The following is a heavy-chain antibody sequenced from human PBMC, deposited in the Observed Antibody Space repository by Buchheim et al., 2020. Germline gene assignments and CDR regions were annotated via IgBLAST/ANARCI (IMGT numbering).Heavy chain of an antibody. Sequence: QVQLVQSGAEVKKPGASVKVSCKASGYTFTSYYMHWVRQAPGQGLEWMGIINPSGGSTSYAQKFQGRVTMTRDTSTSTVYMELSSLRSEDTAVYYCARDIVVVVAVTPRRYYGMDVWGQGTT. CDR1: GYTFTSYY. D-gene: IGHD2-15*01. CDR3: ARDIVVVVAVTPRRYYGMDV. V-gene: IGHV1-46*01. CDR2: INPSGGST. J-gene: IGHJ6*02.